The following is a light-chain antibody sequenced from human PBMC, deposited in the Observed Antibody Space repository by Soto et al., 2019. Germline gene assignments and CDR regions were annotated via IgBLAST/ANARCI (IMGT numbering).Light chain of an antibody. J-gene: IGKJ1*01. Sequence: EIVMTQSPATLSASPGATATLSCRASQSVSSYLAWYQQKPGQAPRLLIYGASNRATGIPARFSGGGSGTDFTLTISGLQPDDFTTYYCQQYTSYSRASGQGTKVDIK. CDR1: QSVSSY. CDR3: QQYTSYSRA. V-gene: IGKV3D-15*01. CDR2: GAS.